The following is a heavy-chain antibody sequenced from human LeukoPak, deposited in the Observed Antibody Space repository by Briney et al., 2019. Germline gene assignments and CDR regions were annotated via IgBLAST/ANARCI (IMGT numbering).Heavy chain of an antibody. Sequence: GASVKVSCKASGYTFTAYYVHWVRQAPGQGLEWLGWIKPNGGGTIYSQQFQGRVTMTRDTSISTAYMELSRLRSDDTAIYYCARTLLYEIPYFDYWGQGTLVTVSS. J-gene: IGHJ4*02. CDR3: ARTLLYEIPYFDY. V-gene: IGHV1-2*02. CDR1: GYTFTAYY. CDR2: IKPNGGGT. D-gene: IGHD3-9*01.